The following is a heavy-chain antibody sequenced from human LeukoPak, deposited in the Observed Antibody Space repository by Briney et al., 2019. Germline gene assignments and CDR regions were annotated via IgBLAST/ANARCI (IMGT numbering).Heavy chain of an antibody. CDR1: GGTFSSYA. J-gene: IGHJ6*02. Sequence: ASVNVSCKASGGTFSSYAISWVRQAPGQGLEWMGGIIPIFGTANYAQKFQGRVTITADESTSTAYMELSSLRSEDTAVYYCARAYYYGSGTHYYGMDVWGQGTTVTVSS. V-gene: IGHV1-69*13. CDR2: IIPIFGTA. CDR3: ARAYYYGSGTHYYGMDV. D-gene: IGHD3-10*01.